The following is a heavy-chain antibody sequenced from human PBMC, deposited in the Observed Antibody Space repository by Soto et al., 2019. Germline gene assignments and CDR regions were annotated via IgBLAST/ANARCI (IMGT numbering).Heavy chain of an antibody. CDR2: INHSGST. D-gene: IGHD2-2*03. CDR1: GGSFSGYY. Sequence: SETLSLTCAVYGGSFSGYYWSWIRQPPGKGLEWIGEINHSGSTNYNPSLKGRVTISVDTSKTQFSLKLSSVTAADTAVYYCARGTMDIVVVPAAYGMDVWGQGTTVTVSS. CDR3: ARGTMDIVVVPAAYGMDV. V-gene: IGHV4-34*01. J-gene: IGHJ6*02.